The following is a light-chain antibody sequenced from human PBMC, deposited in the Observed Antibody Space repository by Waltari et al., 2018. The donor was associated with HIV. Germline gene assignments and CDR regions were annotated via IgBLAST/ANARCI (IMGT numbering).Light chain of an antibody. V-gene: IGKV1-5*03. J-gene: IGKJ1*01. CDR3: QQYQSSPWT. CDR2: KAS. Sequence: DIQLTQSPSTLSASVGDRVTITCRASQSIGNWLAWYQQKPGRAPTFPIYKASSLESGVPSRFRGSGSGTEFTLTISSLQPDDFATYYCQQYQSSPWTFGQGTKVEIK. CDR1: QSIGNW.